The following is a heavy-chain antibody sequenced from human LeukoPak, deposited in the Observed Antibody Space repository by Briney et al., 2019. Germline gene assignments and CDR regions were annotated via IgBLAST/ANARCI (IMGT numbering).Heavy chain of an antibody. J-gene: IGHJ4*02. CDR3: ARLHSSSWYYFDY. CDR2: IYYSGST. Sequence: SETLSLTCTVSGGSISSSSYYWGWIRQPPGKGLEWIGSIYYSGSTRYNPSLKSRVTTSVDTSKNQFSLKLSSVTAADTAVYYCARLHSSSWYYFDYWGQGTLVTVSS. CDR1: GGSISSSSYY. D-gene: IGHD6-13*01. V-gene: IGHV4-39*01.